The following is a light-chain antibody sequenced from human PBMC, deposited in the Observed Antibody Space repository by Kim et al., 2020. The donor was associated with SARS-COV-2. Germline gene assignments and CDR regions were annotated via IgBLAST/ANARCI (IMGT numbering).Light chain of an antibody. J-gene: IGLJ2*01. CDR3: CSYTGSNTLR. Sequence: QSFTISCTGSSSDVGGFKDVPGSQHHPGKVPKLMIYDVTERPSGVPDRFSASKSGNTASLTVSGLQAEDEADYFCCSYTGSNTLRFGGGTQLTVL. V-gene: IGLV2-11*01. CDR1: SSDVGGFKD. CDR2: DVT.